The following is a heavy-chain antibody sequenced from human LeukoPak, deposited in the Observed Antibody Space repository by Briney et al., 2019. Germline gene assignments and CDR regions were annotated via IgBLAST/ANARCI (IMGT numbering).Heavy chain of an antibody. V-gene: IGHV3-30-3*01. CDR3: AKDGGIAVAGTSDY. CDR1: GFTFSSYA. CDR2: VSSDGSNK. Sequence: PGGSLRLSCAASGFTFSSYAMHWVRQAPGKGLEWVAVVSSDGSNKFYAVSVKGRFTISRDNSKNTLYLQMSSLRAEDTAVYFCAKDGGIAVAGTSDYWGQGTLVTVSS. D-gene: IGHD6-19*01. J-gene: IGHJ4*02.